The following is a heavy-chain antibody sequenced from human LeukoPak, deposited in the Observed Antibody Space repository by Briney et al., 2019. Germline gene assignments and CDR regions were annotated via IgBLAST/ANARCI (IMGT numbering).Heavy chain of an antibody. J-gene: IGHJ4*02. Sequence: GGSLRLSCAASRFTFSSYEMTWVRRAPGKGLDWVSYISSSGSTIYYADSVKGRFTISRDNAKNSLYLQMNSLRAEDTAVYYCASPYNSRWYELCYWGQGTLVTVSS. CDR1: RFTFSSYE. D-gene: IGHD6-13*01. CDR2: ISSSGSTI. V-gene: IGHV3-48*03. CDR3: ASPYNSRWYELCY.